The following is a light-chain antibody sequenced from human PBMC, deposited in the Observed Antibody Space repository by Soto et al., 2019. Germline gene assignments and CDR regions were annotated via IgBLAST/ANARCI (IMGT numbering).Light chain of an antibody. CDR3: QQYCDSPWT. V-gene: IGKV3-20*01. J-gene: IGKJ1*01. CDR2: GAS. Sequence: ETVLTQSPGTLSLSPGERATLSCRASQSVTSSYLAWYQQKPGQAPRLLIYGASRRATGIPDRFSGSGSGTDFTLTISRLEPEDFAVYFCQQYCDSPWTFGLGTKVEIK. CDR1: QSVTSSY.